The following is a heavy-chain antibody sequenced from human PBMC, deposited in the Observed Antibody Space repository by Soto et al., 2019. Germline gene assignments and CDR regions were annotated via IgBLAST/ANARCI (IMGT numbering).Heavy chain of an antibody. CDR1: GVSIDKYY. CDR2: IFYTGGT. V-gene: IGHV4-59*01. J-gene: IGHJ6*01. CDR3: ARGIQPPTLSPWDV. D-gene: IGHD1-1*01. Sequence: SETLSLTCNVSGVSIDKYYWTWIRQSPGRGLEWIGYIFYTGGTNYNPSLKSRVTISADVSKSQVSLKMTSVTAADRALYYCARGIQPPTLSPWDVWGQGSPVTVSS.